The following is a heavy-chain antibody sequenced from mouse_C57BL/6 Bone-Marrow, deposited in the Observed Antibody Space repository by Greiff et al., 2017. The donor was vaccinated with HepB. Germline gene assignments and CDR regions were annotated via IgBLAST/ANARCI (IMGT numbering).Heavy chain of an antibody. CDR1: GYTFTSYW. V-gene: IGHV1-5*01. Sequence: VQLQQSGPVLARPGASVKMSCKTSGYTFTSYWMHWVKQRPGQGLEWIGAIYPGNSDTSYNQKFKGKAKLTAVTSASTAYMELSSLTNEDSAVYYCTRSPLTTVVATDFDYWGQGTTLTVSS. CDR3: TRSPLTTVVATDFDY. CDR2: IYPGNSDT. J-gene: IGHJ2*01. D-gene: IGHD1-1*01.